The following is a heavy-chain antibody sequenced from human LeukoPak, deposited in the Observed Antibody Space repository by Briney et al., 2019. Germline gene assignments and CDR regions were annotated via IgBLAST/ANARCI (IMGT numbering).Heavy chain of an antibody. CDR3: AKGRKSSGSYYFDY. J-gene: IGHJ4*02. D-gene: IGHD1-26*01. CDR1: GFTFSSYA. CDR2: ISGSGGST. V-gene: IGHV3-23*01. Sequence: TGGSLRLSCAASGFTFSSYAMSWVRQAPGKGLEWVSAISGSGGSTYYADSVKGRFTISRDNSKNTLYLQMNSLRAEDTAVYYCAKGRKSSGSYYFDYWGQGTLVTVSS.